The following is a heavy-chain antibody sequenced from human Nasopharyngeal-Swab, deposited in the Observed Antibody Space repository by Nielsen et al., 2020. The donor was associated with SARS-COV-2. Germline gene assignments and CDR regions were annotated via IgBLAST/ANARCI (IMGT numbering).Heavy chain of an antibody. V-gene: IGHV1-69*13. Sequence: SVKVSCKASGGTFSSYAISWVRQAPGQGLEWMGGIIPIFGTANYAQKFQGRVTITADESTSTAYMELSSLRSEDTAVYYCARGRRGIVGATVYYFDYWGQGTLVTVSS. CDR3: ARGRRGIVGATVYYFDY. CDR1: GGTFSSYA. J-gene: IGHJ4*02. CDR2: IIPIFGTA. D-gene: IGHD1-26*01.